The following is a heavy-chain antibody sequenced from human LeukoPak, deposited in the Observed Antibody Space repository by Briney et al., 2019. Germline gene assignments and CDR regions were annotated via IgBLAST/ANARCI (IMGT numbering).Heavy chain of an antibody. CDR3: ARGVQLWYPLDY. V-gene: IGHV1-46*01. Sequence: ASVKVSCKASGYTFTGYYMHWVRQAPGQGLEWMGIINPSGGSTSYAQKFQGRVTMPRDMSTSTVYMELSSLRSEDTAVYYCARGVQLWYPLDYWGQGTLVTVSS. J-gene: IGHJ4*02. CDR2: INPSGGST. CDR1: GYTFTGYY. D-gene: IGHD5-18*01.